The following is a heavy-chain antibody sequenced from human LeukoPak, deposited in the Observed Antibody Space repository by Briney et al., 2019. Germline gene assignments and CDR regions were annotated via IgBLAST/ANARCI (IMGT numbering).Heavy chain of an antibody. CDR3: ARDPLRLGELSFPFDP. V-gene: IGHV1-2*06. Sequence: GASVKVSCKTSGYTFTGYYMHWVRQAPGQGLEWMGRINPNSGGTNYAQKFQGRVTMTRDMSISTAYMELSRLRSDDTAVYYCARDPLRLGELSFPFDPWGQGTLVTVSS. CDR2: INPNSGGT. J-gene: IGHJ5*02. CDR1: GYTFTGYY. D-gene: IGHD3-16*02.